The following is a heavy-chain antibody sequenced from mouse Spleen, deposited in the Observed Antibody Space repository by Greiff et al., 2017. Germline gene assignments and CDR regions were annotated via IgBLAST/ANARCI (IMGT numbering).Heavy chain of an antibody. CDR1: EYEFPSHD. J-gene: IGHJ1*03. CDR2: INSDGGST. V-gene: IGHV5-2*01. CDR3: ARQGGGNYDWYFDV. D-gene: IGHD2-1*01. Sequence: EVQGVESGGGLVQPGESLKLSCESNEYEFPSHDMSWVRKTPEKRLELVAAINSDGGSTYYPDTMERRFIISRDNTKKTLYLQMSSLRSEGTALYYCARQGGGNYDWYFDVWGTGTTVTVSS.